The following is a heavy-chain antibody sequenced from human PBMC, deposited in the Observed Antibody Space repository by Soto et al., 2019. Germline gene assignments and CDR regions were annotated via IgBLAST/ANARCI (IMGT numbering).Heavy chain of an antibody. CDR3: ARHLAGNRDY. CDR2: INSDGSST. D-gene: IGHD3-3*02. CDR1: GVKFSSYW. Sequence: VGSLRVSWAASGVKFSSYWVHWVRQAPGKGLVWVSRINSDGSSTSYADSVKGRFTISRDNAKNTLYLQMNSLRAEDTAVYYCARHLAGNRDYWRQGTLVTVSS. J-gene: IGHJ4*02. V-gene: IGHV3-74*01.